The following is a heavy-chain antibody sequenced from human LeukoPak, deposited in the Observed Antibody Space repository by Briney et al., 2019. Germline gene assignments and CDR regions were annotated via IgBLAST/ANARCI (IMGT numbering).Heavy chain of an antibody. CDR3: ARGAHKRDDYGGFFDY. J-gene: IGHJ4*02. CDR1: GFIFSNYA. V-gene: IGHV3-30*04. Sequence: GGSLRLSCAASGFIFSNYAIHWVRQAPGKGLEWVAVISYDGSKKSYADSVKGRFTISRDNSKNTLYVQMNSLRAEDTAVYYCARGAHKRDDYGGFFDYWGQGTLVTVSS. D-gene: IGHD4-23*01. CDR2: ISYDGSKK.